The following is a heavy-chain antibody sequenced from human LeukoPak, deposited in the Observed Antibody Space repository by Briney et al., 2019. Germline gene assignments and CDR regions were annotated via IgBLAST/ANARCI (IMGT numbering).Heavy chain of an antibody. CDR3: AQLPDFWSGYSPTY. CDR1: GYTFTGYY. Sequence: GASVKDSCKASGYTFTGYYMHWVRQAPGQGLEWMGWINPNSGGTNYAQKFQGRVTVTRDTSISTAYMELSRLRSDDTAVYYCAQLPDFWSGYSPTYWGQGTLVTVSS. CDR2: INPNSGGT. V-gene: IGHV1-2*02. D-gene: IGHD3-3*01. J-gene: IGHJ4*02.